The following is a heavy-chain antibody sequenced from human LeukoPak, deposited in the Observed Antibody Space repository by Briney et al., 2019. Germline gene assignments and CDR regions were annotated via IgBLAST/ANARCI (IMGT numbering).Heavy chain of an antibody. CDR2: IYYSGNT. V-gene: IGHV4-59*08. CDR3: ARGHDYFDY. J-gene: IGHJ4*02. Sequence: SETLSLTCTVSGDSISTNYWSWIRQPPGKGLEWIGYIYYSGNTYYNPSLQSRVTISVDTSKNQFSLNLSSVTAADTAVFYCARGHDYFDYWGQGTLVTVSS. CDR1: GDSISTNY.